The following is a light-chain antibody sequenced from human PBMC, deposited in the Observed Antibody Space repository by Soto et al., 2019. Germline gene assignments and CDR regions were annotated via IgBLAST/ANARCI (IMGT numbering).Light chain of an antibody. CDR2: GNS. Sequence: QSVLTQPPSVSGAPGQRVTISCIGSSSNIGAGYDVHWYQQLPGTAPKLLIYGNSNRPSGVPDRFSGSKSGTSASLAITGLQAEDEADYYGQSYDSSLSGYVFGTGTKLTVL. V-gene: IGLV1-40*01. J-gene: IGLJ1*01. CDR1: SSNIGAGYD. CDR3: QSYDSSLSGYV.